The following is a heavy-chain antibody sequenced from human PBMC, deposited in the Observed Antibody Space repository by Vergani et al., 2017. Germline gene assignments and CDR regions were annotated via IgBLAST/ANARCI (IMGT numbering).Heavy chain of an antibody. Sequence: QVQLQESGPGLVKPSQTLSLTCTVSGGSISSGGYYWSWIRQPAGKGLEWIGRIYTSGSTNYNPSLKSRVTISVDTSKNQFSLKLSSVTAADTAVYYCARDHAGWYSSSWYFDYWGQGTLVTVSS. J-gene: IGHJ4*02. V-gene: IGHV4-61*02. CDR1: GGSISSGGYY. D-gene: IGHD6-13*01. CDR3: ARDHAGWYSSSWYFDY. CDR2: IYTSGST.